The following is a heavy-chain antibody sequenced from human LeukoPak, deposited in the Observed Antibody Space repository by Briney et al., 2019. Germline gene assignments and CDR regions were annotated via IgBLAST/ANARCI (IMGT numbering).Heavy chain of an antibody. CDR1: GGSFSGFY. Sequence: PSETLSLSCAVHGGSFSGFYWTWMRQPPGKGPEWIGEVNHSRGTNYNPSLKSRVTISEDTSKNQFSLNLTSVTAADTAVYYCVSGKYYDFWSDHYLQHIDYWGQGTLVTVSS. J-gene: IGHJ4*02. CDR3: VSGKYYDFWSDHYLQHIDY. V-gene: IGHV4-34*01. CDR2: VNHSRGT. D-gene: IGHD3-3*01.